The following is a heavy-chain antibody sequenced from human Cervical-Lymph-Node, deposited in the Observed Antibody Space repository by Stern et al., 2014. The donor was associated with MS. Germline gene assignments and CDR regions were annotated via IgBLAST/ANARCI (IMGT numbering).Heavy chain of an antibody. D-gene: IGHD2-2*03. J-gene: IGHJ4*02. CDR3: ARLSMSWIDSWVIS. V-gene: IGHV5-51*03. CDR2: VYPGGSDT. CDR1: ENSFTSHW. Sequence: VQLVESGAVVKRPGESLQISCQGSENSFTSHWIGWVRQMPGKGLEWMGIVYPGGSDTRYSPSFQGQVTISADKSMNTAYLHWSSLKASDNAMYYCARLSMSWIDSWVISWGQGTLVTVSA.